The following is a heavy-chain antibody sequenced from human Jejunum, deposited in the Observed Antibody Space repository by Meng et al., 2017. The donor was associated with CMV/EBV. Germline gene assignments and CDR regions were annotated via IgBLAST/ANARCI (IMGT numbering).Heavy chain of an antibody. J-gene: IGHJ4*02. V-gene: IGHV7-4-1*02. D-gene: IGHD4-17*01. CDR3: ARGGNPEYGDYTY. CDR1: GYRFLSHA. CDR2: INTNTGNP. Sequence: CKASGYRFLSHAMNWVRQAPGQGLEWMGWINTNTGNPTYAQGLAGRFVFSLDTSVSTAYLQITNLKAEDTAVYYCARGGNPEYGDYTYWGQGTLVTVSS.